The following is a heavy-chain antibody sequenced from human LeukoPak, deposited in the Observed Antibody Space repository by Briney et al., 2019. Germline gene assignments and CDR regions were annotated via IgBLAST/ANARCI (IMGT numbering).Heavy chain of an antibody. CDR2: IWYDGSNK. CDR1: GFTFSSYG. D-gene: IGHD6-6*01. CDR3: ARTQPSIAARHSYYYYGMDV. V-gene: IGHV3-33*01. Sequence: PGGSLRLSCAASGFTFSSYGMHWVRQASGKGLEWVAVIWYDGSNKYYADSVKGRFTISRDNSKNTLYLQMNSLRAEDTAVYYCARTQPSIAARHSYYYYGMDVWGQGTTVTVSS. J-gene: IGHJ6*02.